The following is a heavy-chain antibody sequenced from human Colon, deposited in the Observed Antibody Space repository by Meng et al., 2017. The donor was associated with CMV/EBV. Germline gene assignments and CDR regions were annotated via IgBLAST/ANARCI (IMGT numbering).Heavy chain of an antibody. Sequence: ASVKVSCKASGYTFTAHYIHWVRQAPGQGLEWMGWINPNSGGTNYAQQFQARVTMTRDTSINTVYMELSSLTSDDTAVYYCARDLFSPGGNSCFDYWGQGTVVTVSS. V-gene: IGHV1-2*02. J-gene: IGHJ4*02. CDR3: ARDLFSPGGNSCFDY. D-gene: IGHD3-16*01. CDR1: GYTFTAHY. CDR2: INPNSGGT.